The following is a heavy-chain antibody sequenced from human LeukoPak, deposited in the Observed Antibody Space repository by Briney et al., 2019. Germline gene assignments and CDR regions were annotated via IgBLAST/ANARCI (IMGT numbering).Heavy chain of an antibody. J-gene: IGHJ4*02. CDR2: ISYDGSSK. D-gene: IGHD2-21*02. CDR1: GFTFSSYG. CDR3: AKDRRVVTAGIDY. Sequence: PGGSLRLSCAASGFTFSSYGMHWVRQAPGKGLEWVAVISYDGSSKYYADSVKGRFTISRDNSKNTLYLQMNSLRAEDTAVYYCAKDRRVVTAGIDYWGQGTLVTVSS. V-gene: IGHV3-30*18.